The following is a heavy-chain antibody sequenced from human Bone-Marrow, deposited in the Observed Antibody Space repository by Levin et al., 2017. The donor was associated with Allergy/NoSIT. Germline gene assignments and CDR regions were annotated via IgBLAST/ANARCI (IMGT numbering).Heavy chain of an antibody. CDR2: ISNIGDTT. CDR1: GFRFNIYG. V-gene: IGHV3-64*01. J-gene: IGHJ3*01. Sequence: PGGSLRLSCAASGFRFNIYGMHWVRQAPGKGLEYVSAISNIGDTTHYANSVKGRFTVSRDNSKNTLYLQMGSLRAEDTAVYYCAREGLFRNFQNGAFDVWGQGTMVSVSS. D-gene: IGHD3-9*01. CDR3: AREGLFRNFQNGAFDV.